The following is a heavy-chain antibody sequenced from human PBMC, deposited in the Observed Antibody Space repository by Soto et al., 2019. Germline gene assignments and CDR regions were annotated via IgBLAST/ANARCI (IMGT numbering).Heavy chain of an antibody. CDR1: GRIVSSNY. D-gene: IGHD3-10*01. V-gene: IGHV3-53*02. Sequence: EVQLVETGGGLIQPGGSLRLSCAATGRIVSSNYMNWVRQAPGKGLEWVSVLYSGGSTHYAGSVKGRFIISRDNSKNRLYLQMNSLRAEDTAVYYCARDRPGDEGDGFDIWGHGTMVTVSS. CDR3: ARDRPGDEGDGFDI. J-gene: IGHJ3*02. CDR2: LYSGGST.